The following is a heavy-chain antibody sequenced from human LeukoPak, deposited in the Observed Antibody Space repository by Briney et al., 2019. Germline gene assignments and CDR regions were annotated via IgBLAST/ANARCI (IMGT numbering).Heavy chain of an antibody. CDR3: ARMIWGLTVGATSWFDP. Sequence: SETLSLTCTVSGGFISSSSYYWGWIRQPPGKGLEWIGDVNHSGSTNYNPSLKSRVTMSVEKSKDQISLRVRSVTAADTAVYYCARMIWGLTVGATSWFDPWGQGSLVIVSS. J-gene: IGHJ5*02. V-gene: IGHV4-39*07. CDR2: VNHSGST. D-gene: IGHD1-26*01. CDR1: GGFISSSSYY.